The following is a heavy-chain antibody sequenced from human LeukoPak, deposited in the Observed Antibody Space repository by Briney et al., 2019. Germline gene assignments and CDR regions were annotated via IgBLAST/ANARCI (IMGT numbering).Heavy chain of an antibody. CDR3: ATDFHYYGSGSYYKTDY. Sequence: GASVKVSCKASGYTFTSYYMHWVRQAPGKGLEWMGGFDPEDGETIYAQKFQGRVTMTEDTSTDTAYMELSSLRSEDTAVYYCATDFHYYGSGSYYKTDYWGQGTLATVSS. J-gene: IGHJ4*02. CDR1: GYTFTSYY. CDR2: FDPEDGET. D-gene: IGHD3-10*01. V-gene: IGHV1-24*01.